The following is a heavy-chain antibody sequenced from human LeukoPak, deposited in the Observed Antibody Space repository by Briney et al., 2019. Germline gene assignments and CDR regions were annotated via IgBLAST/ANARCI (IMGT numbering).Heavy chain of an antibody. V-gene: IGHV1-8*01. CDR1: GYSFTSYD. CDR2: MNPNSGNT. Sequence: ASVKVSCKASGYSFTSYDINWVRQATGQGLEWMGWMNPNSGNTGYAQKFQGRVTMTRNTSISTAYMELSSLRSEDTAVYYCARGVRAAAGAFDYWGQGTLVTVSS. CDR3: ARGVRAAAGAFDY. D-gene: IGHD6-13*01. J-gene: IGHJ4*02.